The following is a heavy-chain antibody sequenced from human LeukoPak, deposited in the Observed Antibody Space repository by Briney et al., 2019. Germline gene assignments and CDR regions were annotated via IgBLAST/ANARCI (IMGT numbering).Heavy chain of an antibody. Sequence: SVKVSCKASGGTFSSYAISWVRQAPGQGLEGMGGIIPIFGTANYAQKFQGRVTITADESTSTAYMELSSLRCEDTAVYYCAGASATTAMVFGGIYYGMDVWGQGTTVTVSS. J-gene: IGHJ6*02. D-gene: IGHD5-18*01. CDR2: IIPIFGTA. V-gene: IGHV1-69*13. CDR1: GGTFSSYA. CDR3: AGASATTAMVFGGIYYGMDV.